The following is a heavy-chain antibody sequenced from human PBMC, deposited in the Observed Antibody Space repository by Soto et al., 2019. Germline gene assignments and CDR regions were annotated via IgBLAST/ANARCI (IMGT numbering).Heavy chain of an antibody. CDR2: INSDGRST. CDR1: GFTFSSYW. CDR3: ARGEDAGYCSGGSCSGDWFDP. V-gene: IGHV3-74*01. Sequence: EVQLVESGGGLVQPGGSPRLSCAASGFTFSSYWMHWVRQAPGKGLVWVSRINSDGRSTSYADSVKGRFTISRDNAKNTLYLQMNSLRTEDTAVYYCARGEDAGYCSGGSCSGDWFDPWGQGTLVTVSS. J-gene: IGHJ5*02. D-gene: IGHD2-15*01.